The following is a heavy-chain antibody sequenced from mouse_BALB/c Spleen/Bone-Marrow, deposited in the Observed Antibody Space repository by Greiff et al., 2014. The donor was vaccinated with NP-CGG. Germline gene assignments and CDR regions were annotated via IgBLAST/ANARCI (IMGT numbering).Heavy chain of an antibody. CDR3: ARSYYGSSQPFDY. J-gene: IGHJ2*01. V-gene: IGHV1-67*01. D-gene: IGHD1-1*01. CDR2: ISTYSGNT. Sequence: QVQLKESGPELVRPGVSVKISCKGSGYTFTDYAMHWVKQSHAKSLECIGVISTYSGNTNYNQKFKGKATMTVDKSSSTAYMELARLTSEDSAIYYCARSYYGSSQPFDYWGQGTTLTVSS. CDR1: GYTFTDYA.